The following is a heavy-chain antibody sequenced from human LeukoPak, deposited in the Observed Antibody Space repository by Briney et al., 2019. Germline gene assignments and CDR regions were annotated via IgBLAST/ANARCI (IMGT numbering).Heavy chain of an antibody. CDR2: ISYDGTNK. V-gene: IGHV3-30*18. Sequence: GRSLRLSCAVSGFTFSSYGMHWVRQAPGKGLEWMAVISYDGTNKYYADSVKGRFTISRDNSKNTLYLQMNSLRAEDTAVYYCAKDVGEWSVTDAFHIWGQGTRVTVSS. CDR1: GFTFSSYG. J-gene: IGHJ3*02. CDR3: AKDVGEWSVTDAFHI. D-gene: IGHD3-16*01.